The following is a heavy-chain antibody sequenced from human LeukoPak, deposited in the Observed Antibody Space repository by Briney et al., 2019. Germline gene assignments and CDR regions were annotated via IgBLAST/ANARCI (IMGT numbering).Heavy chain of an antibody. V-gene: IGHV3-53*01. D-gene: IGHD1-1*01. CDR3: ARAPNWRFDH. J-gene: IGHJ4*02. Sequence: GGTLRLSCAASGFSVSSIYMNWVRQAPGKGLEWVSVIYSGGTTYYADSVKGRFTISRDDSKNTLYLHMNSLRAEDTAVYYCARAPNWRFDHWGQGTLVTVSS. CDR2: IYSGGTT. CDR1: GFSVSSIY.